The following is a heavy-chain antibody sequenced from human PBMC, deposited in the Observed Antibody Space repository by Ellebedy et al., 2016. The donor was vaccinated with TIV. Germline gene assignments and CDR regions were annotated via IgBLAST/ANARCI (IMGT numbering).Heavy chain of an antibody. D-gene: IGHD1-26*01. V-gene: IGHV4-39*01. Sequence: MPSETLSLTCTVSGGSITSGSYFWGWIRQPPGKGLEWIGSLYPRGMTHYNPSLKSRITISVDTSKTQFSLELTSVTAADTAVYFCARRRGGASYYYYHGLDVWGQGTMVTVSS. CDR3: ARRRGGASYYYYHGLDV. CDR1: GGSITSGSYF. J-gene: IGHJ6*02. CDR2: LYPRGMT.